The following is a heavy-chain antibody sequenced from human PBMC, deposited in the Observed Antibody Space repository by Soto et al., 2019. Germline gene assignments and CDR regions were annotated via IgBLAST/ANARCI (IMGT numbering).Heavy chain of an antibody. D-gene: IGHD6-13*01. J-gene: IGHJ4*02. CDR2: IVVGSGNT. V-gene: IGHV1-58*01. CDR3: AAPGYSSSWYYFDY. Sequence: GASVKVSCQASGFTFTSSAVQWVRQARGQRLEWIGWIVVGSGNTNYAQKFQERVTITRDMSTSTAYMELSSLRSEDTAVYYCAAPGYSSSWYYFDYWGQGTLVTVSS. CDR1: GFTFTSSA.